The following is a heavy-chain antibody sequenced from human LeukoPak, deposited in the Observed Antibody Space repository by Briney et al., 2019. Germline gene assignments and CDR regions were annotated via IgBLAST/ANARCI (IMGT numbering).Heavy chain of an antibody. J-gene: IGHJ4*02. Sequence: PGGSLRLSCAASGFTFSSYWMHWVRHAPGKGLVWVSRINSDGSSTSYADSVKGRFTISRDNAKNTLYLQMNSLRAEDTAVYYCARTTFYDILTGAPSAFDYWGQGTLDTVSS. V-gene: IGHV3-74*01. CDR1: GFTFSSYW. CDR2: INSDGSST. D-gene: IGHD3-9*01. CDR3: ARTTFYDILTGAPSAFDY.